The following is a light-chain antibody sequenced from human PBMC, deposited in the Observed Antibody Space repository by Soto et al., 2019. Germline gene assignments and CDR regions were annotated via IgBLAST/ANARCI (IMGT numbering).Light chain of an antibody. CDR2: GAS. CDR1: QSVSLS. V-gene: IGKV3-15*01. J-gene: IGKJ5*01. Sequence: EIVLTQCPATLSVSLGDSATPSCRASQSVSLSLAWYTMRPGQPPRLLIYGASTRATDIPARFSASSSGTAFTLTIRRLEPEEGALDDGQQSVTSAITFGPGTRLEIK. CDR3: QQSVTSAIT.